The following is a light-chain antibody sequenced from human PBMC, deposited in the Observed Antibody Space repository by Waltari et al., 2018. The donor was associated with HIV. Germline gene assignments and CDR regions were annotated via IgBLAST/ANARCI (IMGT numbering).Light chain of an antibody. Sequence: QSALTQPPSASGSPGQSVTISCTGTSSDVGGYHYVSLYQHHPGKAPKLMIYEVSKRPSGVPDRFSGSKSGSTASLTVSGLQAEDEADYYCSSYAGSNNRWVFGGGTKLTAL. CDR1: SSDVGGYHY. J-gene: IGLJ3*02. CDR2: EVS. V-gene: IGLV2-8*01. CDR3: SSYAGSNNRWV.